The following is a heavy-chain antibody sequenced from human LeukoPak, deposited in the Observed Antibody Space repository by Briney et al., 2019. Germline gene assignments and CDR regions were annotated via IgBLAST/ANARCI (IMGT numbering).Heavy chain of an antibody. CDR3: ARDLNYYDSSGYYYPYFDY. V-gene: IGHV3-21*01. CDR1: GFTFSSYS. Sequence: PGGSLRLSCAASGFTFSSYSMNWVRQAPGKGLEWVSSISSSSSYIYYADSVKGRFTISRDNAKNSLYLQMNSLRAEDTAVYYCARDLNYYDSSGYYYPYFDYWGQGTLVTVSS. D-gene: IGHD3-22*01. J-gene: IGHJ4*02. CDR2: ISSSSSYI.